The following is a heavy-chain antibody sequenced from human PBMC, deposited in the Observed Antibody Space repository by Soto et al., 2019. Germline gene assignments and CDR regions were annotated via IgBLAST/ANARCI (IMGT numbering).Heavy chain of an antibody. CDR2: IIPIFGTA. CDR3: ARDGGRHSGGMDY. D-gene: IGHD1-26*01. V-gene: IGHV1-69*01. Sequence: QVQLVQSGAEVKKPGSSVKVSCKASGGTFSSYSINWVRQAPGQGLAWMGEIIPIFGTANYAQKFQGRVTITADESTSTADMELSSLRSEDTAVYYCARDGGRHSGGMDYWGQGTLVTVSS. J-gene: IGHJ4*02. CDR1: GGTFSSYS.